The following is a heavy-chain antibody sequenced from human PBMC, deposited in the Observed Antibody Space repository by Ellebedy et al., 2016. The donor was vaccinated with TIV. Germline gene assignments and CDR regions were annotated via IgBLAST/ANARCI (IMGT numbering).Heavy chain of an antibody. CDR2: ISSTGSRT. D-gene: IGHD1-1*01. Sequence: PGGSLRLSCAASGFTFSSYAMSWVRQAPGKGLECVSTISSTGSRTYYADSVEGRFIISRDNSKNTLYLQMNSLRAEDTAVYYCAKCVQAWDLCEYYFDHWGQGTLVTVSS. CDR1: GFTFSSYA. V-gene: IGHV3-23*01. J-gene: IGHJ4*02. CDR3: AKCVQAWDLCEYYFDH.